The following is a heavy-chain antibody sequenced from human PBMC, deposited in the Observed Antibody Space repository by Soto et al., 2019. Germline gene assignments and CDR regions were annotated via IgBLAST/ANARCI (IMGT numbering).Heavy chain of an antibody. D-gene: IGHD1-26*01. CDR3: AKEVEIATIPYGMDV. CDR2: IIPIFGTA. CDR1: GGTFSSYA. J-gene: IGHJ6*02. V-gene: IGHV1-69*06. Sequence: ASVKVSCKASGGTFSSYAISWVRQAPGQGLEWMGGIIPIFGTANYAQKFQGRVTITADKSTSTAYMELSSLRSEDTAVYYCAKEVEIATIPYGMDVWGQGTTVTVSS.